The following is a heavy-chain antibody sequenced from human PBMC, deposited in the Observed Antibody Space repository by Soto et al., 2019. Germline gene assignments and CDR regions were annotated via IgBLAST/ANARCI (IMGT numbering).Heavy chain of an antibody. CDR2: MQPSSGRT. J-gene: IGHJ4*01. V-gene: IGHV1-8*01. CDR1: GYSFTSLD. Sequence: QVQLVQSGAEVREPGASVKVSCKASGYSFTSLDINWVRQTTGQGLEWMGWMQPSSGRTGYAQKFQGRVTMTRDTSINTASMELSSLTSDDTAFYYCARGVTEGVDYWGHGTLVTVSS. D-gene: IGHD3-10*01. CDR3: ARGVTEGVDY.